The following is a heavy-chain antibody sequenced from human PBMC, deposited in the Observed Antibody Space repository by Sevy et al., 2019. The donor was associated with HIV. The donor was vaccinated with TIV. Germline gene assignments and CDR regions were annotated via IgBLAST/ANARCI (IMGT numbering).Heavy chain of an antibody. J-gene: IGHJ3*02. D-gene: IGHD3-22*01. CDR1: GFTFDDYA. CDR2: ISWNGGSI. V-gene: IGHV3-9*01. Sequence: GGSLRLSCAASGFTFDDYAMHWVRQAPGKGLEWVSGISWNGGSIGYAESVKGRFTISRDNAKKSLYMQMNSLRAEDTALYYCAKDITMIVVDIVGAFDIWGQGTMVTVSS. CDR3: AKDITMIVVDIVGAFDI.